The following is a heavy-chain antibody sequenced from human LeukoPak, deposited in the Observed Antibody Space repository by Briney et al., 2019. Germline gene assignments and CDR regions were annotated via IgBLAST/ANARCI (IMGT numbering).Heavy chain of an antibody. V-gene: IGHV3-30*02. D-gene: IGHD2/OR15-2a*01. CDR2: IQYDESSK. CDR1: GITFSGSG. CDR3: AREGGRVVIGAFDH. J-gene: IGHJ4*02. Sequence: GGSLRLSCVASGITFSGSGMHWVRQAPGKGLEWVAFIQYDESSKYYADSVKGRFTISRDNSKNTVYLQMYSLRGEDTAAYYCAREGGRVVIGAFDHWGQGTLATVSS.